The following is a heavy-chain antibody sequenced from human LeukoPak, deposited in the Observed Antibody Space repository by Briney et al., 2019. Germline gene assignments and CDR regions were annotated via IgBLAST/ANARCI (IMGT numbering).Heavy chain of an antibody. D-gene: IGHD3-16*02. Sequence: HPGGSLRLSCAASGFTFSSYAVSWVRQAPGKGLEWVSAISGSGGSTYYADSVKGRFTISRDNSKNTLYLQMNSLRAEDTAVYYCAKGTLTYYDYIWGSYRYSGAYYFDYWGQGTLVTVSS. CDR3: AKGTLTYYDYIWGSYRYSGAYYFDY. CDR2: ISGSGGST. V-gene: IGHV3-23*01. CDR1: GFTFSSYA. J-gene: IGHJ4*02.